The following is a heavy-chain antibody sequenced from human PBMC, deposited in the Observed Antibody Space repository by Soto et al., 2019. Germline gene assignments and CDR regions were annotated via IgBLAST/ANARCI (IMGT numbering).Heavy chain of an antibody. CDR1: VFSVTNNF. CDR2: IYDSGAT. J-gene: IGHJ6*02. D-gene: IGHD1-1*01. CDR3: ARERRIDNGYYYYYYGIDV. V-gene: IGHV3-53*01. Sequence: EVQLVESGGGLMQPGGSLRLSCSASVFSVTNNFMTWVRLAPGRGLEWVSIIYDSGATYYAPSVRGRFAVSRDEVKNTLYLQMNSLRVEDTDVYYCARERRIDNGYYYYYYGIDVWGQGTTVTVSS.